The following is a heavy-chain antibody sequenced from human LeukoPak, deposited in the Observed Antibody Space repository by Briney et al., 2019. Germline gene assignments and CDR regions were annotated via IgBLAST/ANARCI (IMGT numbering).Heavy chain of an antibody. CDR3: ATPGTGYGSYSYVNY. CDR2: IYYSGST. CDR1: GGSISSYY. Sequence: PSETLSLTCTVSGGSISSYYWSWIRQPPGKGLEWIGYIYYSGSTNYNPSLKSRVTISVDTSKNQFSLKLSSVTAADTAVYYCATPGTGYGSYSYVNYWGQGTLVTVSS. V-gene: IGHV4-59*01. J-gene: IGHJ4*02. D-gene: IGHD6-13*01.